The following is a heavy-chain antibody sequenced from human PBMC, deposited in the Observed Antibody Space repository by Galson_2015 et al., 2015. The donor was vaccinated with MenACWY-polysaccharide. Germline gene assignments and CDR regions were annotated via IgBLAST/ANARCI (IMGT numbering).Heavy chain of an antibody. CDR3: AKDSPDLWCVAGRCDR. J-gene: IGHJ5*02. CDR2: IRSSGTNT. Sequence: SLRLSCAASGFTFTSYAMSWVRQAPGKGLEWVSAIRSSGTNTYYADSVRGRFTISRHISKNTLYLQMNSLRAEDTAVYYCAKDSPDLWCVAGRCDRGGQRPRAPGSS. CDR1: GFTFTSYA. D-gene: IGHD3-3*01. V-gene: IGHV3-23*01.